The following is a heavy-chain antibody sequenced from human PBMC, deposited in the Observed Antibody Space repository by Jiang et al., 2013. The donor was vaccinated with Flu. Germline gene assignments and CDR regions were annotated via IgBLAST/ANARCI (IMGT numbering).Heavy chain of an antibody. V-gene: IGHV5-51*01. CDR3: ARSFGPYGAYHTDLFDY. Sequence: GAEVKKPGESLRISCKGSGYSFTSYWISWVRQMPGKGLEWMGIIYPGGSDTRYSPSFQGQVTISADRSISTAYLQWSSLRASDTAMYYCARSFGPYGAYHTDLFDYWGQGTLVTVSS. CDR1: GYSFTSYW. CDR2: IYPGGSDT. J-gene: IGHJ4*02. D-gene: IGHD4-17*01.